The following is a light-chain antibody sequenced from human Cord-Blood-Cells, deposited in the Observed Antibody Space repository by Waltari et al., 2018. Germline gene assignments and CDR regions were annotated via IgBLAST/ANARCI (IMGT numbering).Light chain of an antibody. J-gene: IGLJ3*02. CDR1: SSDVGGYNY. CDR2: EVS. Sequence: QSALTQPPSASGSPGQSVTISRTGTSSDVGGYNYLSWYQQHPGKAPKLMIYEVSQRPSGVPDRFSGSKSGNTASLTVSGLQAEDEADYYCSSYAGSNNWVFGGGTKLTVL. CDR3: SSYAGSNNWV. V-gene: IGLV2-8*01.